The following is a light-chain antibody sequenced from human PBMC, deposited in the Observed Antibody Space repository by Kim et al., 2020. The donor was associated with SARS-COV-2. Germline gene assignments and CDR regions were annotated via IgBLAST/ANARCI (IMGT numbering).Light chain of an antibody. Sequence: QSALTQPRSVSGSPGQSVTISCTGSSSDVGGYNFVSWYQEYPGKAPKLIIYDANKRPSGVPDRFSGSKSGNTASLTISGLQAEDEAEYYCCSYAGSYTLIFGGGTQLTVL. CDR3: CSYAGSYTLI. CDR1: SSDVGGYNF. V-gene: IGLV2-11*01. J-gene: IGLJ2*01. CDR2: DAN.